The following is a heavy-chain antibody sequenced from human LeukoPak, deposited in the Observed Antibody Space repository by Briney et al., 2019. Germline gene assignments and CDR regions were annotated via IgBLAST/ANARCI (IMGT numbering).Heavy chain of an antibody. V-gene: IGHV1-69*01. CDR3: ARARAPNWGSLTGHYYYYMDV. J-gene: IGHJ6*03. CDR2: IIPIFGTA. D-gene: IGHD7-27*01. Sequence: SVKVSCKASGGTFSSYAISWVRQAPGQGLEWMGGIIPIFGTANYAQKFQGRVTITADESTSTAYMELSSLRSEDTAVYYCARARAPNWGSLTGHYYYYMDVWGRGTTVTVSS. CDR1: GGTFSSYA.